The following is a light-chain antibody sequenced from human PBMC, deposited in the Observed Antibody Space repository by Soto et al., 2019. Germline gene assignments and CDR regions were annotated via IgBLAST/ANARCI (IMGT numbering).Light chain of an antibody. J-gene: IGKJ5*01. V-gene: IGKV1-12*01. CDR2: AAS. CDR3: QQANSSPLT. Sequence: DIQMTHSPATLSASIGYRVAICCRASQGISRWLAWYQQKPGQAPKLLIYAASTLQSGVPSRCSGSGSGTDVTLTISSLQTEDFETYDCQQANSSPLTGGQGTRLEIK. CDR1: QGISRW.